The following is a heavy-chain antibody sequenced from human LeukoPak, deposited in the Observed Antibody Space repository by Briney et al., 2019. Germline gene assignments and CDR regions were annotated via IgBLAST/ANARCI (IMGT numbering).Heavy chain of an antibody. CDR1: GFTVSSNY. J-gene: IGHJ4*02. CDR2: IYFGDRT. Sequence: GGSLRLSCTASGFTVSSNYMSWVRQAPGKRLEWVSLIYFGDRTSYADSVKGRFTISRDNSKNTLYLQMNSLRAEDTAVYYCAKRYYDSSGNDYWGQGTLVTVSS. CDR3: AKRYYDSSGNDY. D-gene: IGHD3-22*01. V-gene: IGHV3-53*05.